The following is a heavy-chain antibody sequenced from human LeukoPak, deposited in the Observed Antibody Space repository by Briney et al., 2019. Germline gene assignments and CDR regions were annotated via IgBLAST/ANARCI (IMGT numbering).Heavy chain of an antibody. V-gene: IGHV1-69*06. D-gene: IGHD6-19*01. CDR2: IIPIFGTA. CDR1: GYTFTGYY. J-gene: IGHJ4*02. Sequence: ASVKVSCKASGYTFTGYYMHWVRQAPGQGLEWMGGIIPIFGTANYAQKFQGRVTITADKSMSTAYMELSSLRSEDTAVYYCARGKYSSGWTDVGYWGQGTLVTVSP. CDR3: ARGKYSSGWTDVGY.